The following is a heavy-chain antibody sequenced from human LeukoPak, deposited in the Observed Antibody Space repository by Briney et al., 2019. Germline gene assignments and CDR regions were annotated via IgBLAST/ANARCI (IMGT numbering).Heavy chain of an antibody. CDR3: ARQVYYHNRPAYDY. J-gene: IGHJ4*02. CDR1: GGSISTYY. CDR2: VYHSGNT. Sequence: PSETLSLTCTVSGGSISTYYWNWIRQPPGKGLEWIGSVYHSGNTNYNPSLRSPVTISVDTSKNQFSLKLSSVTAADTAVYYCARQVYYHNRPAYDYWGQGTLVTVSS. V-gene: IGHV4-59*08. D-gene: IGHD1-14*01.